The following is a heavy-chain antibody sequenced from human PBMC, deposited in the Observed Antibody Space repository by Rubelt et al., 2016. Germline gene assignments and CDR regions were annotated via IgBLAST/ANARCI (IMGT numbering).Heavy chain of an antibody. V-gene: IGHV1-18*01. CDR2: ISAYNGNT. CDR3: ARCYGSGSYGNWFDP. Sequence: QVQLVQSGAEVKKPGASVKVSCKASGYTFTSYGISWVRQAPGQGLEWMGWISAYNGNTNYAQNVQGRVTRTTATSTSTALRELRSLRSDDTAVDYCARCYGSGSYGNWFDPWGQGTLVTVSS. J-gene: IGHJ5*02. CDR1: GYTFTSYG. D-gene: IGHD3-10*01.